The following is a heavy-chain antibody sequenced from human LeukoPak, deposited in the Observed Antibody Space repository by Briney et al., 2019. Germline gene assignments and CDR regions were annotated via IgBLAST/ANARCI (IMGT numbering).Heavy chain of an antibody. Sequence: LGGSLRLSCAASGFTFNTYSMNWVRQAPGKGLEWVSYISGSSDAMYYADSVKGRFIVSRDNAKNSLYLQMNSLRAEDTAVYYCARDHYHSYGDYVDFDYWGQGTLVTVSS. CDR2: ISGSSDAM. CDR1: GFTFNTYS. V-gene: IGHV3-48*01. CDR3: ARDHYHSYGDYVDFDY. J-gene: IGHJ4*02. D-gene: IGHD4-17*01.